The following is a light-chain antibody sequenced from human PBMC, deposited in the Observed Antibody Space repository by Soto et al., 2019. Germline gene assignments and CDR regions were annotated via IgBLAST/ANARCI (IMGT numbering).Light chain of an antibody. J-gene: IGLJ2*01. CDR2: EVS. CDR3: SSYASISNVI. V-gene: IGLV2-8*01. CDR1: SSDVGGYDY. Sequence: QSALTQPPSASGSPGQTVTISCTGTSSDVGGYDYVSWYQQQSGKAPKLIIYEVSNRPSGVPDRFSGSKSGNTASLTVSGLQDEDEADYYCSSYASISNVIFGAGTKLTVL.